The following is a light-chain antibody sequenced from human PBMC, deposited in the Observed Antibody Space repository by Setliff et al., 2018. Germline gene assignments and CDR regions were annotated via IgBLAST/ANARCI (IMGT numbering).Light chain of an antibody. CDR2: EVS. V-gene: IGLV2-8*01. J-gene: IGLJ1*01. CDR1: SSDVGGYNY. Sequence: QSVLAQPPSASGSPGQSVTISCTGTSSDVGGYNYVSCYQQHPGKAPKLIIYEVSKRPSGVPDRFSGSKSGNTASLTVSGLQAEDEADYYCSSYAGSNKWGYAFGTGTKGTV. CDR3: SSYAGSNKWGYA.